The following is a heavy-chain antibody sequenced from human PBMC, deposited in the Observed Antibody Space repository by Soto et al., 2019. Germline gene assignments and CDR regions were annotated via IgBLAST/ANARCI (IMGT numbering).Heavy chain of an antibody. Sequence: ASVKFSCKSSGYTFTSYGISWVRQAPGQGLEWMGWISAYNGNTNYAQKLQGRVTMTTDTSTSTAYMELRSLRSDDTAVYYCARGHFSTTIFYTAVDCWGQGKLGTVSS. J-gene: IGHJ4*02. D-gene: IGHD2-2*02. CDR2: ISAYNGNT. CDR3: ARGHFSTTIFYTAVDC. V-gene: IGHV1-18*04. CDR1: GYTFTSYG.